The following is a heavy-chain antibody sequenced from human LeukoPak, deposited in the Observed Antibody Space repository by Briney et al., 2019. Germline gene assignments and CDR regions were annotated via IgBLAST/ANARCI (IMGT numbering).Heavy chain of an antibody. V-gene: IGHV4-59*08. Sequence: SETLSLTCTVSGGSISSYYWSWIRQPPGKGLEWIGYIYYSGSTNYNPSLKSRVTISVDTSKNQFSLNLRSVTAADTAVYYCARMSETRNDYGDSYYFDYWGQGTLVTVSS. CDR1: GGSISSYY. CDR2: IYYSGST. CDR3: ARMSETRNDYGDSYYFDY. D-gene: IGHD4-17*01. J-gene: IGHJ4*02.